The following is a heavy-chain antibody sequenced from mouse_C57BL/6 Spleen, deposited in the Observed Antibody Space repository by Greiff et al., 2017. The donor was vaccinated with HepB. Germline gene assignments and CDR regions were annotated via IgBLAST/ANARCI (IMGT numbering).Heavy chain of an antibody. Sequence: EVMLVESGGGLVKPGGSLKLSCAASGFTFSDYGMHWVRQAPEKGLEWVAYISSGSSTIYYADTVKGRFTISRDNAKNTLFLQMTSLRSEDTAMYYCAMSDYAYYYAMDYWGQGTSVTVSS. CDR2: ISSGSSTI. V-gene: IGHV5-17*01. D-gene: IGHD2-4*01. CDR1: GFTFSDYG. J-gene: IGHJ4*01. CDR3: AMSDYAYYYAMDY.